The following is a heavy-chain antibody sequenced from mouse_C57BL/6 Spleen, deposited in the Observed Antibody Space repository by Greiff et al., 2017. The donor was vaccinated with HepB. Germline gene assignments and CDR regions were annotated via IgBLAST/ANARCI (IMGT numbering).Heavy chain of an antibody. CDR3: AREGGTGADY. D-gene: IGHD4-1*01. Sequence: VQLQQSGAELVKPGASVKMSCKASGYTFTSYWITWVKQRPGQGLEWIGDIYPGSGSTNYNEKFKSKATLTVDKSSSTAYMQLSSLTSEDSAVYYCAREGGTGADYWGQGTTLTVSS. CDR2: IYPGSGST. CDR1: GYTFTSYW. V-gene: IGHV1-55*01. J-gene: IGHJ2*01.